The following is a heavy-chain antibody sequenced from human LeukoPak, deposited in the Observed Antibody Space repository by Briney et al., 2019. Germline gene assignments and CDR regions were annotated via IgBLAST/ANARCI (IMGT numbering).Heavy chain of an antibody. CDR3: ARPRRGSSWYDY. CDR1: GYTFTGYY. V-gene: IGHV1-2*06. J-gene: IGHJ4*02. CDR2: INPNSGRT. Sequence: GASVTVSCKASGYTFTGYYMHWVRQAPGQGREWMGRINPNSGRTNYAQKFQGRVTMTRDTSISTAYMELSRLRSDDTAVYYWARPRRGSSWYDYWGQGTLVTVSS. D-gene: IGHD6-13*01.